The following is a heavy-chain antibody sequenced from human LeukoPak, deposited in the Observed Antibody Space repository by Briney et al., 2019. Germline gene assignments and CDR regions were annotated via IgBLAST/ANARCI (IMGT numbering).Heavy chain of an antibody. CDR2: INHSGST. Sequence: PSETLSLTCAVYGGSFSGYYWSWIRQPPGKGLEWIGEINHSGSTNYNPSLKSRVTISVDTSKNQFSLKLSSVTAADTAVYYCARHHGDSSGYYYQRYFDLWGRGTLVTVSS. V-gene: IGHV4-34*01. CDR1: GGSFSGYY. J-gene: IGHJ2*01. D-gene: IGHD3-22*01. CDR3: ARHHGDSSGYYYQRYFDL.